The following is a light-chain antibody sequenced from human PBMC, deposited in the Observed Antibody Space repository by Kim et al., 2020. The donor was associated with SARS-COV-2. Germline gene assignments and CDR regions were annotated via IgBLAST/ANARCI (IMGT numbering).Light chain of an antibody. J-gene: IGKJ2*01. CDR2: GVS. CDR1: QSISNN. Sequence: VSPGERATLSCRSSQSISNNLAWYQQKPGQAPRLLIYGVSTRATDIPARFSGSGSATDFTLTISSLQSEDFAVYYCQQYNNWPPNTFGQGTKLEI. CDR3: QQYNNWPPNT. V-gene: IGKV3-15*01.